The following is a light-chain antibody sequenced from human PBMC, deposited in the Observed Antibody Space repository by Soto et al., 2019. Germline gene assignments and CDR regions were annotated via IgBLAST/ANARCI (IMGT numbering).Light chain of an antibody. V-gene: IGLV2-14*01. J-gene: IGLJ3*02. CDR3: CSYTTSYNQV. Sequence: QSVLTQPASVSGSPGQSITISCTGTSSDVGGFNYVSWYQHHPGKAPKLMIYEVNNRPSGVSNRFSGSKSGNTASLTISELQGEDEADYYCCSYTTSYNQVFGGGTKLTVL. CDR1: SSDVGGFNY. CDR2: EVN.